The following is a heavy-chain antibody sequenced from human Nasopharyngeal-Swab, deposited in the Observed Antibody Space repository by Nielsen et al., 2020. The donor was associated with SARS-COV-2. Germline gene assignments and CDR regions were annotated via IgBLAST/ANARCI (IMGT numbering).Heavy chain of an antibody. CDR2: ISSSSTYI. V-gene: IGHV3-21*01. CDR3: ARATLLGGDYYGLDV. D-gene: IGHD4-17*01. J-gene: IGHJ6*02. CDR1: GFTFSDYS. Sequence: GESLKISCAASGFTFSDYSRNWVRQAPGKGLEWVSSISSSSTYIFDADSLKGRFTISRDNAKNSLYMQMNSLRAEDTALYYCARATLLGGDYYGLDVWGQGTTVTVSS.